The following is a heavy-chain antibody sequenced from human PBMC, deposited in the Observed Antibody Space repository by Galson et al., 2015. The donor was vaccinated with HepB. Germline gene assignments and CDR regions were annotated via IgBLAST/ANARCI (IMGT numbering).Heavy chain of an antibody. J-gene: IGHJ4*02. CDR2: INPSGGT. V-gene: IGHV1-46*03. Sequence: SVKISCKASGNTFTSNYMHWVRQAPGQGLEWMGIINPSGGTNYAQKFQGRVTMTRDTSTRTVYMELSSLRSEDTAVYYCARGSTVTTNAKYYFDYWGQGTRVTVAA. D-gene: IGHD4-17*01. CDR3: ARGSTVTTNAKYYFDY. CDR1: GNTFTSNY.